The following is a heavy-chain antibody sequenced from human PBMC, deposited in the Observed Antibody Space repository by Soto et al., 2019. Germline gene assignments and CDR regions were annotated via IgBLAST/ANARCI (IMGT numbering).Heavy chain of an antibody. V-gene: IGHV3-74*01. D-gene: IGHD1-26*01. CDR2: IKSDGSK. Sequence: GSLRLSCAASGFTPRSDTMHGVRQVPGKGLVWVSRIKSDGSKYYADSVKGRFTISRDNAKSTLYLEMNSLGAEDTAVYYCVRGRSGSYGYFDYWGQGMLVTVSS. CDR1: GFTPRSDT. J-gene: IGHJ4*02. CDR3: VRGRSGSYGYFDY.